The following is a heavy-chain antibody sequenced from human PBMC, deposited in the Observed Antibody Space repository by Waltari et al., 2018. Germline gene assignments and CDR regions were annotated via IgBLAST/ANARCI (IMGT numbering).Heavy chain of an antibody. CDR3: ARDGGYCTNGVCYGYYYMDV. D-gene: IGHD2-8*01. V-gene: IGHV4-59*11. CDR2: IYYSGST. J-gene: IGHJ6*03. Sequence: QVQLQESGPGLVKPSETLSLTCTVSGGSISSHYWSRIRQPPGKGLEWIGYIYYSGSTNYNPSLKSRVTISVDTSKNQFSLKLSSVTAADTAVYYCARDGGYCTNGVCYGYYYMDVWGKGTTVTVSS. CDR1: GGSISSHY.